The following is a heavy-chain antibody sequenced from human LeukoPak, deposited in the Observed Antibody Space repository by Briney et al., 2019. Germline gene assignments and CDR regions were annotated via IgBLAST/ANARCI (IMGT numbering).Heavy chain of an antibody. CDR1: GYTFTGYY. Sequence: GASVKVSCKASGYTFTGYYMHWVRQAPGQGLEWMGWINPNSGGTNYAQKFQGRVTMTRDTSISTAYMELSRLRSDDTAVYYCARATSGSYPHFDYWGQGTPVTVSS. D-gene: IGHD1-26*01. CDR3: ARATSGSYPHFDY. V-gene: IGHV1-2*02. CDR2: INPNSGGT. J-gene: IGHJ4*02.